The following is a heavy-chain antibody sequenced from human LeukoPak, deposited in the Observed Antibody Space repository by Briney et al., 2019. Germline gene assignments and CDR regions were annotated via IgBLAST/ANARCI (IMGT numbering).Heavy chain of an antibody. Sequence: GGSLRLSCAASGFTFDDYAMHWVRQAPGKGLEWVSGVSWNSGSIGYADSVKGRFTISRDNAKNSLYLQMNSLRAEDTALYYCAKGGYYDSSGYYSFDYWGQGTLVTVSS. V-gene: IGHV3-9*01. J-gene: IGHJ4*02. CDR2: VSWNSGSI. CDR3: AKGGYYDSSGYYSFDY. CDR1: GFTFDDYA. D-gene: IGHD3-22*01.